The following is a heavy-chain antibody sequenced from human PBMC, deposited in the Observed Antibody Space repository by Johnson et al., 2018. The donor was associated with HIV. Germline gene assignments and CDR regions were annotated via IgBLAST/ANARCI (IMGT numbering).Heavy chain of an antibody. CDR2: IRYDGSNK. CDR3: ARTLGFGTEDAFDI. Sequence: QVQVVESGGALVQPGGSLRLSCVASGFTFSSYGMHWVRQAPGKGLEWVAFIRYDGSNKYYADSVKGRFTIYRDNSKNTLYLQMNSLRAGDTAVYYCARTLGFGTEDAFDIWGQGTKVTVSS. CDR1: GFTFSSYG. V-gene: IGHV3-33*08. D-gene: IGHD3-10*01. J-gene: IGHJ3*02.